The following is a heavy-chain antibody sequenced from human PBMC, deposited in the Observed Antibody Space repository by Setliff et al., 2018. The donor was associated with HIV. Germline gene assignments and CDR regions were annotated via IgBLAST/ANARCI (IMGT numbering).Heavy chain of an antibody. J-gene: IGHJ5*02. V-gene: IGHV4-4*09. CDR3: ARRSDWFDP. Sequence: PSETLSLTCTVSGGSISISDWSWIRKPPGKGLEWIGCIYTSGNTNYDPSLKSRVTISVDTSKNQFSLKLASVTAADTAVYFCARRSDWFDPWGQGTLVTVSS. CDR2: IYTSGNT. CDR1: GGSISISD.